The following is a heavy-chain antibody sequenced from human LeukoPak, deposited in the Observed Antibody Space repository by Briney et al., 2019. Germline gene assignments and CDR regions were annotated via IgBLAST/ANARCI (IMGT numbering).Heavy chain of an antibody. CDR3: AKLTGYDFWSGSSQTDY. J-gene: IGHJ4*02. CDR1: GFTFSSYA. CDR2: ISYDGSNK. Sequence: GRSLRLSCAASGFTFSSYAMHWVRQAPGKGLEWVAVISYDGSNKYYADSVKGRFTISRDNSKNTLYLQMNSLRAEDTAVYYCAKLTGYDFWSGSSQTDYWGQGTLVTVSS. D-gene: IGHD3-3*01. V-gene: IGHV3-30-3*02.